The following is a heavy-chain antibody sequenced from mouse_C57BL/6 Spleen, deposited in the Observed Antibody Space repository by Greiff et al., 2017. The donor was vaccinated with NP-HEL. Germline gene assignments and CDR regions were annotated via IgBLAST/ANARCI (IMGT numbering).Heavy chain of an antibody. V-gene: IGHV1-26*01. CDR2: INPNNGGT. Sequence: EVQLQQSGPELVKPGASVKISCKASGYTFTDYYMNWVKQSHGKSLEWIGDINPNNGGTSYNQKFKGKATLTVDKSSSTAYMELRSLTSEDSAGYYCATPLAYWGPGTLVTVSA. CDR3: ATPLAY. CDR1: GYTFTDYY. J-gene: IGHJ3*01.